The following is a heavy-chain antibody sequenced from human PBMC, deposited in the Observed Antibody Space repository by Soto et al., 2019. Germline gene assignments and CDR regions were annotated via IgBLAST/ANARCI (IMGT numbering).Heavy chain of an antibody. CDR2: ISGSGGST. D-gene: IGHD5-18*01. V-gene: IGHV3-23*01. CDR1: GFTFSSYA. J-gene: IGHJ5*02. CDR3: AKDFTRFTGVHVDTATDWFDP. Sequence: SGGSLRLSCAASGFTFSSYAMSWVRQAPGKGLEWVSAISGSGGSTYYADSVKGRFTISRDNSKNTLYLQMNSLRAEDTAVYYCAKDFTRFTGVHVDTATDWFDPWGQGTLVTVSS.